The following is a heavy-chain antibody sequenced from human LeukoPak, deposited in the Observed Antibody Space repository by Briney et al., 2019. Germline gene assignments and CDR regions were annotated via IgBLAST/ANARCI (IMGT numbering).Heavy chain of an antibody. V-gene: IGHV3-48*03. CDR1: GFTFSSYE. Sequence: PGGSLRLSCAASGFTFSSYEMNWVRQAPGKGLEWVSYISGSGITIYYADSVKGRFTISRDNAKNSLYLQMNSLRAEDTAVYYCARDSGGWYRWFDPWGQGTLVTVCS. D-gene: IGHD6-19*01. J-gene: IGHJ5*02. CDR2: ISGSGITI. CDR3: ARDSGGWYRWFDP.